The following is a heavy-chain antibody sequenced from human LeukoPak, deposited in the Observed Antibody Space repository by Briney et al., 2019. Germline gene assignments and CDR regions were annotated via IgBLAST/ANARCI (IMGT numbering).Heavy chain of an antibody. J-gene: IGHJ4*02. V-gene: IGHV3-49*04. CDR1: GFTFGDYA. CDR2: IRSKAYGGTT. CDR3: TRDGSYYGSWMDY. D-gene: IGHD3-10*01. Sequence: GGSLRLSCTASGFTFGDYAMSWVRQAPGKGLEWVGFIRSKAYGGTTEYAASVKGRFTISRDDSKSIAYLQMNSLKTEDTAVYYCTRDGSYYGSWMDYWGQGTLVTVSS.